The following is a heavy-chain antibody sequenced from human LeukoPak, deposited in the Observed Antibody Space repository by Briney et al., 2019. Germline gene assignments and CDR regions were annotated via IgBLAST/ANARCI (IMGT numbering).Heavy chain of an antibody. J-gene: IGHJ4*02. CDR1: GFTISTNY. V-gene: IGHV3-53*01. Sequence: GGSLRLSCAASGFTISTNYLSWVRQAPGKGLVWVSVLYSGGNTYYADSVQGRFTISRDNSKNTLYLQMNSLRAEDTAVYYCAKGYCSSTSCASNYWGQGTLVTVSS. D-gene: IGHD2-2*01. CDR2: LYSGGNT. CDR3: AKGYCSSTSCASNY.